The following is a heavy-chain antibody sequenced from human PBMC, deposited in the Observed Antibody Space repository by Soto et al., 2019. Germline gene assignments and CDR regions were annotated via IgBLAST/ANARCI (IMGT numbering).Heavy chain of an antibody. V-gene: IGHV1-2*04. CDR1: GYSFTDYH. CDR2: INPKSGGT. D-gene: IGHD2-8*01. J-gene: IGHJ6*02. Sequence: ASVKVSCKASGYSFTDYHIHWERQAPGQGLEWLGRINPKSGGTSTAQKFQGWVTMTTDTSISTASMELTRLTSDDTAIYYCARGDSTDCSNGVCSFFYNHDMDVWGQGTTVTV. CDR3: ARGDSTDCSNGVCSFFYNHDMDV.